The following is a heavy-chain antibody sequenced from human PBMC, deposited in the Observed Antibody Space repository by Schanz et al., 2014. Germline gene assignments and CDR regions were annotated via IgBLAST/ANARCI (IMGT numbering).Heavy chain of an antibody. Sequence: QLQLVQSGAEVKKPGSSVKVSCNLSGGTFSSYTISWMRQAPGQGLEWMGKIIPVLNIATYAQRFQGRVSITADTSTNTAYMELSSLTSEDTAVHYCARGRGFYDYWGQGTLVTVSS. CDR2: IIPVLNIA. CDR3: ARGRGFYDY. D-gene: IGHD3-10*01. J-gene: IGHJ4*02. V-gene: IGHV1-69*02. CDR1: GGTFSSYT.